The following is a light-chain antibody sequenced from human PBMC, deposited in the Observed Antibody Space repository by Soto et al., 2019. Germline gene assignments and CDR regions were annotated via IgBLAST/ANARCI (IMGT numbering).Light chain of an antibody. Sequence: ETVLTQSPGTLSLSPGERATLSCRASQSVSGSRLAWYHQKPGQAPRLLIYDASNRATGIPARFSGSGSGTEFTLTISSLQPDDFATYYCQQLNSYPRTFGQGTKVDI. CDR3: QQLNSYPRT. J-gene: IGKJ1*01. CDR1: QSVSGSR. V-gene: IGKV3D-20*02. CDR2: DAS.